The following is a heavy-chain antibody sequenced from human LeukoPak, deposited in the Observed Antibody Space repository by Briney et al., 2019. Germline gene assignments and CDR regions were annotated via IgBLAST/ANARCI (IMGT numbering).Heavy chain of an antibody. V-gene: IGHV4-34*12. CDR2: VFDGKTT. Sequence: MASETLSLTCAVYGESLNYYYWSWIRQFPEKGLEWIGEVFDGKTTNYNPSLKSRVTISAVTSSNQFSLNLKSVTAADTAVYYCASGAWATRLHSWAQGTLVIVSS. CDR1: GESLNYYY. D-gene: IGHD5-24*01. CDR3: ASGAWATRLHS. J-gene: IGHJ4*02.